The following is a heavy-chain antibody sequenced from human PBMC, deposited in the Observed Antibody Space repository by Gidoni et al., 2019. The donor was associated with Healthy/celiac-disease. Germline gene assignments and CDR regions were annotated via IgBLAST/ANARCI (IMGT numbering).Heavy chain of an antibody. CDR3: ARDLYYDSSGSTPWYFDL. V-gene: IGHV4-4*02. Sequence: QVQLQESGPGLVKPSATLSLTCAVSGGAISRSNWWSWVRQPPGKALEWIGESYHSGSTNYNPSLKRRVTISVDKSKNQFSLKLSSVTAADTAVYYCARDLYYDSSGSTPWYFDLWGRGTLVTVSS. J-gene: IGHJ2*01. CDR1: GGAISRSNW. D-gene: IGHD3-22*01. CDR2: SYHSGST.